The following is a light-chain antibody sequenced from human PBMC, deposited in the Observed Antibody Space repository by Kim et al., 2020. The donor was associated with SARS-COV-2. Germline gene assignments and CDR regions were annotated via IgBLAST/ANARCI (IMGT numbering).Light chain of an antibody. V-gene: IGLV4-69*01. CDR2: LKNDGTH. J-gene: IGLJ3*02. Sequence: QLVLTQSPSASASLGASVKLTCTLSSGHSSYAIAWHQQQPEKGPRYLMKLKNDGTHIKGDGIPDRFSGSSSGAERYLIISSLQSEDEADYYCQTWATGIQVFGGGTQLTVL. CDR3: QTWATGIQV. CDR1: SGHSSYA.